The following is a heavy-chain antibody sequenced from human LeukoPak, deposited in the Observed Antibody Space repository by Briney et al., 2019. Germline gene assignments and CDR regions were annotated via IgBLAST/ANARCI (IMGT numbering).Heavy chain of an antibody. V-gene: IGHV4-38-2*01. CDR3: ARLDFWSGYRLDY. CDR1: GYSISSGYY. J-gene: IGHJ4*02. Sequence: SQTLSLTCAVSGYSISSGYYWGWIRQPPGKGLEWIGSIYHSGSTYYNPSLKSRVTISGDTSKNQFSLKLSSVTAADTAVYYCARLDFWSGYRLDYWGQGTLVTVSS. CDR2: IYHSGST. D-gene: IGHD3-3*01.